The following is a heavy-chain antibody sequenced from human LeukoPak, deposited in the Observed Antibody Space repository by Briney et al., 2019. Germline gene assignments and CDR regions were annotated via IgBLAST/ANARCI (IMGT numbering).Heavy chain of an antibody. V-gene: IGHV3-30*03. J-gene: IGHJ4*02. Sequence: GGSLRLSCAASGFTFSSYGMHWVRQAPGKGLEWVAVISYDGSNKYYADSVKGRFTISRDNSKNTLYLQMNSLRAEDTAVYYCARDRLPYYDNSGETSPDYWGQGTLVTVSS. D-gene: IGHD3-22*01. CDR3: ARDRLPYYDNSGETSPDY. CDR2: ISYDGSNK. CDR1: GFTFSSYG.